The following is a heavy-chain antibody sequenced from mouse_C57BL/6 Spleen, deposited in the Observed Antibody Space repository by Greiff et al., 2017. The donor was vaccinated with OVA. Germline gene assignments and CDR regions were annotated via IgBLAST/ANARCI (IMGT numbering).Heavy chain of an antibody. D-gene: IGHD2-3*01. V-gene: IGHV1-66*01. CDR3: AGGYSYYFDY. CDR1: GYSFTSYY. J-gene: IGHJ2*01. CDR2: IYPGSGNT. Sequence: QVQLKQSGPELVKPGASVKISCKASGYSFTSYYIHWVKQRPGQGLEWIGWIYPGSGNTKYNEKFKGKATLTADTSSSTAYMQLSSLTSEDSAVYYCAGGYSYYFDYWGQGTTLTVSS.